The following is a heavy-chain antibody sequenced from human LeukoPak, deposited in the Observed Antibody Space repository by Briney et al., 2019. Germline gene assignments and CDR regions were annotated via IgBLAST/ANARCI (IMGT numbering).Heavy chain of an antibody. J-gene: IGHJ4*02. CDR1: GFSLSSSAVG. D-gene: IGHD3-22*01. Sequence: SGPTLVNPTQTLTLTCTFSGFSLSSSAVGVGWIRQPPGKALEWLALIYLNDDKRYSPSLKSRLTITKDTSKNQVVLTMTNMDPVDTATYYCAHTFYYDSSGYYLPDYWGQGTLVTVSS. CDR3: AHTFYYDSSGYYLPDY. CDR2: IYLNDDK. V-gene: IGHV2-5*01.